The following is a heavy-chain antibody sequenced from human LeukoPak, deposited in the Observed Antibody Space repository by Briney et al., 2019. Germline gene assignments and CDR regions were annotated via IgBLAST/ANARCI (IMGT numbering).Heavy chain of an antibody. CDR1: GGSISSYY. J-gene: IGHJ2*01. Sequence: SETLSLTCTVSGGSISSYYWSWIRQPAGKGLEWIGRIYTSGSTNYNLSLKSRVTMSVDTSKNQFSLKLSSVTAADTAVYCARARRCSSTSCYFDRYFDLWGRGTLVTVSS. V-gene: IGHV4-4*07. CDR2: IYTSGST. CDR3: ARARRCSSTSCYFDRYFDL. D-gene: IGHD2-2*01.